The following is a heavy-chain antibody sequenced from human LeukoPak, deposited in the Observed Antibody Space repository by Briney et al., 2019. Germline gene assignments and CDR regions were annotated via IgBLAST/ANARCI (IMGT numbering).Heavy chain of an antibody. CDR2: ISYDGSNK. CDR3: ARDHHDAFDI. Sequence: SGRPLRLSCAASGFTFSSYAMHWVRQAPGKGLEWVAVISYDGSNKYYADSVKGRFTISRDNSKNTLYLQMNSLRAEDTAVYYCARDHHDAFDIWGQGTMVTVSS. J-gene: IGHJ3*02. V-gene: IGHV3-30-3*01. CDR1: GFTFSSYA.